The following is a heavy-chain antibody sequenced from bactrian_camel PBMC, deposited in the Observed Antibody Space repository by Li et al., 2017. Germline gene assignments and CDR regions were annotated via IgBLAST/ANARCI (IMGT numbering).Heavy chain of an antibody. CDR1: EFSTSC. Sequence: VQLVESGGGSVQAGGSLTLSCTYSEFSTSCIGWFRQAPGKEREGVAAMYRKGAAIYEDSVKGRFTISKDNAKNTMYLQMNSLKPEDSAMYYCAAGWGPCLLLRLLVLGAGALVTGARGPRSPSP. J-gene: IGHJ6*01. CDR3: AAGWGPCLLLRLLVLGAGALVT. D-gene: IGHD3*01. V-gene: IGHV3S53*01. CDR2: MYRKGAA.